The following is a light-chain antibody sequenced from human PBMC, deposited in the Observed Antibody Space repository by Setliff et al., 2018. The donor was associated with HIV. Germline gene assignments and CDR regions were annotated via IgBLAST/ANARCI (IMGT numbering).Light chain of an antibody. CDR2: EVS. CDR1: SSDVGSYNL. V-gene: IGLV2-23*02. Sequence: QSALTQPDSVSGSPGQSITISCTGTSSDVGSYNLVSWYQQHPGKAPKLMIYEVSKRPSGVSNRFSGSKSGNTASLTISGLQAEDETDYYCCSYADNSTWVFGGGTK. J-gene: IGLJ3*02. CDR3: CSYADNSTWV.